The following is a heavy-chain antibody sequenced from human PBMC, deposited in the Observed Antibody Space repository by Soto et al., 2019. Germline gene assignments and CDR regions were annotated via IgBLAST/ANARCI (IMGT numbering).Heavy chain of an antibody. D-gene: IGHD3-3*01. V-gene: IGHV3-23*01. CDR2: ISGSGGST. J-gene: IGHJ6*02. CDR1: GFTFSSYA. CDR3: ANLLNSLRFLEWLPLPALGMDV. Sequence: GGSLRLSCAASGFTFSSYAMSWVRQAPGKGLEWVSAISGSGGSTYYADSVKGRFTISRDNSKNTLYLQMNSLRAEDTAVYYCANLLNSLRFLEWLPLPALGMDVWGQGTTVTVSS.